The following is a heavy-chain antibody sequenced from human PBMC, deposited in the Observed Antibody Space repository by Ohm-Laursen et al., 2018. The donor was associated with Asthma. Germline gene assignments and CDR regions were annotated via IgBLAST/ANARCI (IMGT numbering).Heavy chain of an antibody. CDR3: ARDSGYCSSTSCYLSYYGMDV. J-gene: IGHJ6*02. V-gene: IGHV1-69*01. D-gene: IGHD2-2*01. Sequence: SSVKVSCKASGGTFSSYAISWVRQVPGQGLEWMGGIIPIFGTANYAQKFQGRVTITADESTSTAYMELSSLRSEDTAVYYCARDSGYCSSTSCYLSYYGMDVWGQGTTVTVSS. CDR2: IIPIFGTA. CDR1: GGTFSSYA.